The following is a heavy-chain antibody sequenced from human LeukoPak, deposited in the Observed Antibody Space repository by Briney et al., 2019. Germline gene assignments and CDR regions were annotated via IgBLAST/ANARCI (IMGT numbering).Heavy chain of an antibody. D-gene: IGHD6-19*01. V-gene: IGHV3-30*18. CDR2: ISYDGSNK. CDR3: AKLGIAVAELIDY. J-gene: IGHJ4*02. Sequence: GGSLRLSCAASGFTFSSYGMHWVRQAPGKGLERVAVISYDGSNKYYADSVKGRFTISRDNSKNTLYLQMNSLRAEDTAVYYCAKLGIAVAELIDYWGQGTLVTVSS. CDR1: GFTFSSYG.